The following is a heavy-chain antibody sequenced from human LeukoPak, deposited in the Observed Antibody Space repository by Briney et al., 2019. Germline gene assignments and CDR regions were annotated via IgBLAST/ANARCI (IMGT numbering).Heavy chain of an antibody. CDR1: GFTFSSYA. CDR3: TSWGDTTAEYFQR. D-gene: IGHD2-21*02. J-gene: IGHJ1*01. CDR2: INPDGRDT. Sequence: GGSLRLSCAASGFTFSSYAMSWVRQAPGKGLEWVAHINPDGRDTYYVDSVKGRFTISRDNAQNSMYLQMNSLRVEDTAVYYCTSWGDTTAEYFQRWGQGTLVTVSS. V-gene: IGHV3-7*01.